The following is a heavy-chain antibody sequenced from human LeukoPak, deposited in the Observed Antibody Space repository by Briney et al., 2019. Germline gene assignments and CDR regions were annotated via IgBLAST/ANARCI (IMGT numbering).Heavy chain of an antibody. J-gene: IGHJ4*02. D-gene: IGHD5-18*01. V-gene: IGHV1-69*04. CDR1: GGTFSSYA. CDR3: ARDMNVRGYSYGPFDY. CDR2: IIPVFGIA. Sequence: SVKVSCKASGGTFSSYAISWVRQAPGQGLEWMGRIIPVFGIANYAQKFQGRVTITADKSTSTAYMELSSLRSEDTAVYYCARDMNVRGYSYGPFDYWGQGTLVTVSS.